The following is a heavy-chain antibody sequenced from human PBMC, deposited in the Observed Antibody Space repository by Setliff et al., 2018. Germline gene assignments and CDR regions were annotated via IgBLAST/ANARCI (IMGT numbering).Heavy chain of an antibody. CDR1: GGSFSGYH. D-gene: IGHD4-17*01. CDR3: ARLPRTVTHFDY. CDR2: IYHSGST. Sequence: PSETLSLTCAVYGGSFSGYHWSWIRQAPGKGLEWIGSIYHSGSTYFNPSLQSRVSISVDTSKNQLSLKLDSLTAADTAVYFCARLPRTVTHFDYWGQGALVTVSS. V-gene: IGHV4-34*01. J-gene: IGHJ4*02.